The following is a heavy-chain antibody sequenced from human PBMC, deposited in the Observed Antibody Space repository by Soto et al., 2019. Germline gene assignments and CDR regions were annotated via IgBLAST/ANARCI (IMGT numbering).Heavy chain of an antibody. CDR2: INPNSGGT. CDR3: AREGIAAAGTSTHYGMDV. Sequence: ASVKVSCKASGYTFTGYYMHWVRQAPGQGLEWMGWINPNSGGTNYAQKFQGWVTMTRDTSISTAYMELSRLRSDDTAVYYCAREGIAAAGTSTHYGMDVWGQGTTVTVSS. J-gene: IGHJ6*02. CDR1: GYTFTGYY. V-gene: IGHV1-2*04. D-gene: IGHD6-13*01.